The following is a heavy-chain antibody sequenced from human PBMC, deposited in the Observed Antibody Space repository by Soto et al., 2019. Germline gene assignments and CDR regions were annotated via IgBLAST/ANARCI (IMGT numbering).Heavy chain of an antibody. CDR2: IFSNDEK. CDR1: GFSLSNARMG. D-gene: IGHD3-3*01. CDR3: AQADYDFWSGNGMDV. V-gene: IGHV2-26*01. Sequence: QVTLKESGPVLVKPTETLTLTCTVSGFSLSNARMGVSWIRQPPGKALEWLAHIFSNDEKSYSTSLKSSLTISKDPSKSQVVLTMTNMDPVDTATYYCAQADYDFWSGNGMDVWGQGTTVTVSS. J-gene: IGHJ6*02.